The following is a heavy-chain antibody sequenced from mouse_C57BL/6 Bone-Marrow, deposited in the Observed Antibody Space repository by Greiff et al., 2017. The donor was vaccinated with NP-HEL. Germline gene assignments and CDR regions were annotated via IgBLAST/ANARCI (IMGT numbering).Heavy chain of an antibody. D-gene: IGHD2-2*01. J-gene: IGHJ4*01. V-gene: IGHV6-3*01. CDR1: GFTFSNYW. CDR2: IRLKSDNYAT. Sequence: EVKLEESGGGLVQPGGSMKLSCVASGFTFSNYWMNWVRQSPEKGLEWVAQIRLKSDNYATHYAESVKGRFTISRDDSNSSVYLQMNNLRAEDTGIYYCTDGLPAMDYWGQGTSVTVSS. CDR3: TDGLPAMDY.